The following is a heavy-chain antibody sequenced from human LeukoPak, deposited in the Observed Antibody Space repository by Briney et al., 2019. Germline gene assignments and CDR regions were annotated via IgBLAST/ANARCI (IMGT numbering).Heavy chain of an antibody. CDR1: GYTLTELS. D-gene: IGHD5-18*01. CDR2: FDPEDGET. CDR3: ARGPVDTAMVTLEYFQH. Sequence: ASVKVSCKVSGYTLTELSMHWVRQAPGKGLEWMGGFDPEDGETIYAQKFQGRVTMTRDTSTSTVYMELSSLRSEDTAVYYCARGPVDTAMVTLEYFQHWGQGTLVTVSS. V-gene: IGHV1-24*01. J-gene: IGHJ1*01.